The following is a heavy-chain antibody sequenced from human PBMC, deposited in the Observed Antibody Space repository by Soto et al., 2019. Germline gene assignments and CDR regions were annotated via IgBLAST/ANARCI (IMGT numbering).Heavy chain of an antibody. CDR2: IWYDGSNK. Sequence: QVQLVESGGGVVQPGRSLRLSCAASGFTVSSYGMHWVRQAPGKGLEWVAVIWYDGSNKYYADSVKGRFTNTRDNSKNTLYLKMSSLRAEDTAVYYCARDPSSGWYYFDYWGQGTLVTFSS. J-gene: IGHJ4*02. CDR3: ARDPSSGWYYFDY. V-gene: IGHV3-33*01. D-gene: IGHD6-19*01. CDR1: GFTVSSYG.